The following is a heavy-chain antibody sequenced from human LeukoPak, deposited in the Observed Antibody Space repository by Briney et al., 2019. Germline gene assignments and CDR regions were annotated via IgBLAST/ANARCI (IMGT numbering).Heavy chain of an antibody. CDR2: IYHSGAT. Sequence: SETLSLTCTVSSGSISSGTYYWSWIRQHPGKGLEWIGYIYHSGATYYNPSLKSRVTISADMSKNQFSLNLSSVTAADTAVYYCASQRATAMGYFDYWGQGILVTVSS. D-gene: IGHD5-18*01. J-gene: IGHJ4*02. CDR3: ASQRATAMGYFDY. V-gene: IGHV4-31*03. CDR1: SGSISSGTYY.